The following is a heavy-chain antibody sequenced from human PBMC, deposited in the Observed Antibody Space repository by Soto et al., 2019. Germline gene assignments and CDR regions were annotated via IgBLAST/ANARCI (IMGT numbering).Heavy chain of an antibody. D-gene: IGHD5-18*01. CDR1: GGSVTNTTYF. V-gene: IGHV4-39*01. Sequence: KSSETLSLTCVVSGGSVTNTTYFWGWIRQPPGKGPEWIGSIYYSGTTYSNPSLKSRLTMSIDTSKNQFSLKLSSVTAADTAVYSCATNRYDGSRYGLYWFDTWGQGALVTVSS. CDR3: ATNRYDGSRYGLYWFDT. CDR2: IYYSGTT. J-gene: IGHJ5*02.